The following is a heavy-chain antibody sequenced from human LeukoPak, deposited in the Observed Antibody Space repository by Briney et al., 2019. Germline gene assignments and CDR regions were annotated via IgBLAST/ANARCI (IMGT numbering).Heavy chain of an antibody. CDR3: ARALTVVSPYGAFDI. J-gene: IGHJ3*02. CDR2: ISSSSSTI. CDR1: GFTFSSYS. D-gene: IGHD4-23*01. Sequence: GGSLRLSCAASGFTFSSYSMNWVRQAPGKGLEWVSYISSSSSTIYYADSVKGRFTISRDNAKNSLYLQMNSLRAEDTAVYYCARALTVVSPYGAFDIWGQGTMVTVSS. V-gene: IGHV3-48*01.